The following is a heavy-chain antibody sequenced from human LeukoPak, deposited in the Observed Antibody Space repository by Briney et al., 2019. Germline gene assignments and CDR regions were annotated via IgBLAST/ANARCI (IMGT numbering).Heavy chain of an antibody. J-gene: IGHJ4*02. CDR2: IRNDGNKY. CDR3: VRDFEWSFDT. Sequence: GGSLRLSCAASGFTFSTSGMHWVRQSPGKGLDWVAFIRNDGNKYNYADSVKGRFTISRDNSKNTLYLQMNSLRPEDTALYYCVRDFEWSFDTWDQGTLVTVSS. D-gene: IGHD3-3*01. CDR1: GFTFSTSG. V-gene: IGHV3-30*02.